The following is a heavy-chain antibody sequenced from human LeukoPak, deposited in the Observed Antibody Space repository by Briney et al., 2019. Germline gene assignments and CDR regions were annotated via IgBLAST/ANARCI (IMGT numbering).Heavy chain of an antibody. V-gene: IGHV1-2*06. CDR3: ARVSVGDYYGSGSRYTDY. J-gene: IGHJ4*02. CDR2: INPNSGGT. CDR1: GYTFTGYY. Sequence: ASVKVSCKASGYTFTGYYMHWVRQAPGQGLEWMGRINPNSGGTNYAQKFQGRVTMTRDTSISTAYMELSRLRSDDTAVCYCARVSVGDYYGSGSRYTDYWGQGTLVTVSS. D-gene: IGHD3-10*01.